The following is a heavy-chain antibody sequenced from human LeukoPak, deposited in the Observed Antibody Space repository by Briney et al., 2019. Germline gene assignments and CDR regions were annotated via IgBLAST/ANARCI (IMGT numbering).Heavy chain of an antibody. Sequence: SETLSLTCTVPGGSISSYYWSWIRQPPGKGLEWIGYIYYSGSTTYNPSHKSRVTISVDTSKNQFSLKLSSVTAADTAMYYCVRRVGYCKGTDYYCYFGLWGRGTLVTVSS. CDR2: IYYSGST. CDR1: GGSISSYY. J-gene: IGHJ2*01. D-gene: IGHD2/OR15-2a*01. V-gene: IGHV4-59*01. CDR3: VRRVGYCKGTDYYCYFGL.